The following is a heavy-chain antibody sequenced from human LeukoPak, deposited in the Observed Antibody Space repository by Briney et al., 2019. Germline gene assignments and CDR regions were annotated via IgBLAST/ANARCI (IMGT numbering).Heavy chain of an antibody. CDR2: ISSTSAYI. CDR3: ARVAVAGPTGWFDS. D-gene: IGHD6-19*01. J-gene: IGHJ5*01. V-gene: IGHV3-21*01. Sequence: GGSLRLSCAASGFALNAYSLTWVRQAPGKRLEWVSSISSTSAYIHYAESVKGRFSISRDNIDNVVYLQMNSLRVEDTAVYFCARVAVAGPTGWFDSWGQGTLVTVSS. CDR1: GFALNAYS.